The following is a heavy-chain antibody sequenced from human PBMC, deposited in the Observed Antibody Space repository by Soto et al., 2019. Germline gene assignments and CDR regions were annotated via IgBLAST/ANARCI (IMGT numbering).Heavy chain of an antibody. J-gene: IGHJ6*02. CDR3: ARAYDSGGSCYGDV. V-gene: IGHV4-4*02. Sequence: QVQLQESGPGLVKPSGTLSLTCAVSGGSISSSNWWSWVRQPPGKGLEWIGEIYHSGSTNYNPSLKSRVTITVDKSKNQFPLKLSSVTAADTAVYYCARAYDSGGSCYGDVWGQGTTVTVSS. D-gene: IGHD2-15*01. CDR2: IYHSGST. CDR1: GGSISSSNW.